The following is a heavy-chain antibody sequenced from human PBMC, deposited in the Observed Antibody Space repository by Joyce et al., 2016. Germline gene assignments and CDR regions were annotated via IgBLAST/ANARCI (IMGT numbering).Heavy chain of an antibody. D-gene: IGHD3-22*01. J-gene: IGHJ6*02. CDR1: GYTFTDYT. CDR3: ARAMIVVANHYYGMDV. CDR2: INAGNGNT. Sequence: QVQLVQSGGEVKKPGASVKVSCQASGYTFTDYTIQWVRQAPGQRLEWMGWINAGNGNTKYSQKFRGRVTIIRDTSSSTAYMELSSLRSEDTAVYYCARAMIVVANHYYGMDVWGQGTTVTVSS. V-gene: IGHV1-3*01.